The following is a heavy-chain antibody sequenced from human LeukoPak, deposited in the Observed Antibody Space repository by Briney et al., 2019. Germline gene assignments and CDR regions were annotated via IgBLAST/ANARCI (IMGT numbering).Heavy chain of an antibody. V-gene: IGHV3-30*18. CDR2: ISYDGSNK. CDR1: GFTFSSYG. CDR3: AKHYYGSGSYYREETDY. J-gene: IGHJ4*02. Sequence: GRSLRLSCAASGFTFSSYGMHWVRQAPGKGLEAVAVISYDGSNKYYADSVNHRFTISRDNSKNTLYLQMNSLRAEDTAVYYCAKHYYGSGSYYREETDYWGQGTLVTVSS. D-gene: IGHD3-10*01.